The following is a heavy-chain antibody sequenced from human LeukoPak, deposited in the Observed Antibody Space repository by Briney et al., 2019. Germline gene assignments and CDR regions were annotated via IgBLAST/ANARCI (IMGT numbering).Heavy chain of an antibody. Sequence: AGGSLRLSCAASGFNFSSFDMHWVRQPTGQGLEWVSTIGTASDTYYPGSVEGRFTLSRDNAKNSLYLQMNSLTAGDTAVYYCARGPPRGKYYYMDVWGKGTTVTVSS. D-gene: IGHD1-1*01. CDR2: IGTASDT. V-gene: IGHV3-13*01. CDR3: ARGPPRGKYYYMDV. CDR1: GFNFSSFD. J-gene: IGHJ6*03.